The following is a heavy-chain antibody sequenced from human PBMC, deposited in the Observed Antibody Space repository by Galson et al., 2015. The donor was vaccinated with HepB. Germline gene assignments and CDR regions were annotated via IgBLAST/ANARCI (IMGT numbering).Heavy chain of an antibody. J-gene: IGHJ6*02. CDR1: RFTFSSYS. D-gene: IGHD1-26*01. CDR3: ARDVGDFYYYGMDV. Sequence: SLRLSCAASRFTFSSYSMNWVRQAPGKGLEWVSYISGSSSSIYYADSVKGRFAISRDNAKKSLSLQMNSLRAEDTAVYYCARDVGDFYYYGMDVWGQGTTVTVSS. CDR2: ISGSSSSI. V-gene: IGHV3-48*04.